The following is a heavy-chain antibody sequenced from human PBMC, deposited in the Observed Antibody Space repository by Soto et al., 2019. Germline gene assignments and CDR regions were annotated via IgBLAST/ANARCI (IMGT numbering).Heavy chain of an antibody. CDR1: GGTFSSYA. D-gene: IGHD4-17*01. CDR2: IIPIFGTA. J-gene: IGHJ6*02. Sequence: APVKVSCKASGGTFSSYAISWVRQAPGQGLEWLGGIIPIFGTANYAQKFQGRVTITADESTSTAYMELSSLRSEDTAVYYCARGAIYGDHADYSYYGMDVWGQGTSVTVSS. V-gene: IGHV1-69*13. CDR3: ARGAIYGDHADYSYYGMDV.